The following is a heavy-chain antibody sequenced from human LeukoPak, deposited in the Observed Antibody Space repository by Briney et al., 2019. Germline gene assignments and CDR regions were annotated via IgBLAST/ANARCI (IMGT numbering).Heavy chain of an antibody. V-gene: IGHV3-23*01. CDR1: GFTFSNAW. J-gene: IGHJ4*02. D-gene: IGHD2-2*01. CDR3: AKGRYCSSTSCYLDY. CDR2: ISGSGGST. Sequence: GGSLRLSCAASGFTFSNAWMSWVRQAPGKGLEWVSAISGSGGSTYYADSVKGRFTISRDNSKNTLYLQMNSLRAEDTAVYYCAKGRYCSSTSCYLDYWGQGTLVTVSS.